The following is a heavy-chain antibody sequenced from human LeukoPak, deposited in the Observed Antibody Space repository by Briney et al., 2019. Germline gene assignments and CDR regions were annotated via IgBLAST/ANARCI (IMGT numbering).Heavy chain of an antibody. J-gene: IGHJ6*02. Sequence: SETLSLTCTVSGGSVSSGSYYWSWIRQPPGKGLEWTGYIYYSGSTNYNPSLKSRVTISVDTSKNQFSLKLSSVTAADTAMYYCARDKLVGYYYGMDVWGQGTTVTVSS. V-gene: IGHV4-61*01. CDR3: ARDKLVGYYYGMDV. CDR1: GGSVSSGSYY. CDR2: IYYSGST. D-gene: IGHD2-2*01.